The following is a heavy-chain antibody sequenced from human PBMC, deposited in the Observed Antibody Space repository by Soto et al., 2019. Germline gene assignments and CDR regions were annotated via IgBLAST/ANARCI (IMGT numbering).Heavy chain of an antibody. V-gene: IGHV5-51*01. D-gene: IGHD6-6*01. CDR1: GYSFTSYW. Sequence: GESLKISCKGSGYSFTSYWIGWVRQMPGKGLEWMGIIYPGDSDTRYSPSFQGQVTISADKSISTAYLQWSSLKASDTAMYYCARAGYSSSSSIKCYYYYYMDVWGKGTTVTVS. J-gene: IGHJ6*03. CDR2: IYPGDSDT. CDR3: ARAGYSSSSSIKCYYYYYMDV.